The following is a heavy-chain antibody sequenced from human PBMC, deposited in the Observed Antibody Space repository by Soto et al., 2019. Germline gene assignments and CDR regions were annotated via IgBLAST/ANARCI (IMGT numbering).Heavy chain of an antibody. CDR3: TSLRSEDYYYYYMDV. CDR2: ISAYNGKA. CDR1: AYSNTIYG. Sequence: QVQLVQSGAEVKKPGASVKVSCKASAYSNTIYGINWVRQAPGQGLEWMGWISAYNGKAHYAQKVQDRLTVTTDTSTSTAYMERRSLRSDDTAVYYCTSLRSEDYYYYYMDVWGKGTTVTVSS. V-gene: IGHV1-18*01. J-gene: IGHJ6*03.